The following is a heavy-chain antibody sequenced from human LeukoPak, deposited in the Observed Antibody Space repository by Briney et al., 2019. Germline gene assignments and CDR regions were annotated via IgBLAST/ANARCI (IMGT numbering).Heavy chain of an antibody. J-gene: IGHJ4*02. CDR2: INHSGST. V-gene: IGHV4-34*01. D-gene: IGHD6-19*01. Sequence: PSETLSLTCAVYGGSFSGYYWSWIRQPPGKGLEWIGEINHSGSTNYNPSLKSRVTISVDTSKNQFSLKLISVTAADTAVYYCARQGIAVATTTFDSWGQGTLVTVSS. CDR3: ARQGIAVATTTFDS. CDR1: GGSFSGYY.